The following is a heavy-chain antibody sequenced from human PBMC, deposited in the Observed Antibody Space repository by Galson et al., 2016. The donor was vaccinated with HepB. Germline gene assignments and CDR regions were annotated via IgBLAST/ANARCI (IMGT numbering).Heavy chain of an antibody. V-gene: IGHV3-23*01. CDR2: ISDSGTNT. CDR3: AKGRGTVSPDY. CDR1: GFPFSSYT. Sequence: SLRLSCAASGFPFSSYTMTWVRQSPGKGLEWVSAISDSGTNTYYADSVKGRFTISRDNSRNTLYLQMNSLRAEDTAIYYCAKGRGTVSPDYWGKGTTVTVSS. D-gene: IGHD1-14*01. J-gene: IGHJ6*04.